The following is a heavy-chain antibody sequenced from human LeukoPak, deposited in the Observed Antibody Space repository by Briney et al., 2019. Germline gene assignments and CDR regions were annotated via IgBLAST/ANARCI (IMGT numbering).Heavy chain of an antibody. D-gene: IGHD2-2*01. V-gene: IGHV3-48*03. CDR2: ISSSGTTI. CDR3: ARDRTLYH. J-gene: IGHJ4*02. CDR1: GFTFSSYE. Sequence: GGSLRVSCAASGFTFSSYEMNWVRRAPGKGLEWVSYISSSGTTIYYADSVKGRFTISRDNAKNSLYLQMNSLRAEDTAVYYCARDRTLYHWGQGTLVTVSS.